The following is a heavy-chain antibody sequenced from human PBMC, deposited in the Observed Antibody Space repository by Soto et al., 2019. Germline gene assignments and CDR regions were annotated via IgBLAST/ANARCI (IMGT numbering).Heavy chain of an antibody. Sequence: GGSLRLSCAASGFTFSDYYMSWIRQAPGKGLEWVSYISSSSSYTNYADSVKGRFTISRDNAKNSLYLQMNSLRAEDTAVYYCARGIYYYHSSGPLGAFEIRRQGSMVTTSS. CDR1: GFTFSDYY. D-gene: IGHD3-22*01. CDR2: ISSSSSYT. V-gene: IGHV3-11*06. CDR3: ARGIYYYHSSGPLGAFEI. J-gene: IGHJ3*02.